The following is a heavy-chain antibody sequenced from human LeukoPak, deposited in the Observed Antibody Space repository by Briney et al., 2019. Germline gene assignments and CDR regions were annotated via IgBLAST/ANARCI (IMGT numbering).Heavy chain of an antibody. CDR2: ISSSSSYI. CDR1: GGSFSGYY. V-gene: IGHV3-21*01. CDR3: ARVGYGSGSRRFDP. D-gene: IGHD3-10*01. Sequence: ETLSLTCAVYGGSFSGYYWSWIRQPPGKGLEWVSSISSSSSYIYYADSVKGRFTISRDNAKNSLYLQMNSLRAEDTAVYYCARVGYGSGSRRFDPWGQGTLVTVSS. J-gene: IGHJ5*02.